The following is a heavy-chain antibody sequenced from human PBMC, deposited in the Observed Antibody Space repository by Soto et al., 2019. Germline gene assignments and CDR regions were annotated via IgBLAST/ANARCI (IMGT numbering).Heavy chain of an antibody. V-gene: IGHV3-30*18. Sequence: QVQLVESGGGVVQPGRSLRLSCAASGFTFSHYAMHWVRQAPGKGLEWVALMSYDGSNEYYADSVKGRFTISRDNSKNKLYLQMNSLRAEDTALYYCAKDGSHNFDYWGQGTLVTVSS. D-gene: IGHD1-26*01. J-gene: IGHJ4*02. CDR3: AKDGSHNFDY. CDR2: MSYDGSNE. CDR1: GFTFSHYA.